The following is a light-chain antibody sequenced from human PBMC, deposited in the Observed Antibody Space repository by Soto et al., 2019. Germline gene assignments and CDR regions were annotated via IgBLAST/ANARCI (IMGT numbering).Light chain of an antibody. J-gene: IGLJ1*01. Sequence: QAVLTQPPSVSAAPGQKVTISCSGSNSNIGNNYVAWYQQFPGAAPRLLIYDNDKRPSGIPDRFSGSKSGTSATLGITGLQAGDEADYYCGTWDGSLSARVFGAGTKVTVL. CDR1: NSNIGNNY. CDR3: GTWDGSLSARV. V-gene: IGLV1-51*01. CDR2: DND.